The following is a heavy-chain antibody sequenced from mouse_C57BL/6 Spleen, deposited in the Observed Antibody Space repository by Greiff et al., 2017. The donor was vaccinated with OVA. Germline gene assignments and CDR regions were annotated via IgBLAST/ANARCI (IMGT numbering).Heavy chain of an antibody. V-gene: IGHV1-5*01. CDR3: TRSYYGSSPEV. J-gene: IGHJ1*03. CDR2: IYPGNSDT. CDR1: GYTFTSYW. Sequence: EVQLQQSGTVLARPGASVKMSCKTSGYTFTSYWMHWVKQRPGQGLEWIGAIYPGNSDTSYNQKFKGKAKLTAVTSASTAYMELSSLTNDDSAVYYCTRSYYGSSPEVWGTGTTVTVSS. D-gene: IGHD1-1*01.